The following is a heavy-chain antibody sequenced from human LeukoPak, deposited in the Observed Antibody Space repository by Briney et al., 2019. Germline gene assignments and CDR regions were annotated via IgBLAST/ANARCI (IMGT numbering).Heavy chain of an antibody. CDR3: AREVVVVGATGGGFDY. V-gene: IGHV3-53*01. J-gene: IGHJ4*02. Sequence: GGSLRLSCAASGFTVSSNYMSWVRQAPGKGLEWVSVIYSGGSTYYAESVKGRFTISRDNSKNTLYLQMNSVRAEDTAVYYCAREVVVVGATGGGFDYWGQGTLVTVSS. D-gene: IGHD1-26*01. CDR1: GFTVSSNY. CDR2: IYSGGST.